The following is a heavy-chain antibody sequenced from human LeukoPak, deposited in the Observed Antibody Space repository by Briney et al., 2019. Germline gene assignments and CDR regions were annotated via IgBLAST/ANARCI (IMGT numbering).Heavy chain of an antibody. CDR2: ISGSGGST. CDR1: GFPFSSHG. J-gene: IGHJ4*02. CDR3: ATRQNYYDSSGYYVGAFDY. D-gene: IGHD3-22*01. Sequence: NPGGSLRLSCAASGFPFSSHGMSWVRQAPGKGLEWVSAISGSGGSTYYADSVKGRFTISRDNSKNTLYLQMNSLRAEDTAVYYCATRQNYYDSSGYYVGAFDYWGQGTLVTVSS. V-gene: IGHV3-23*01.